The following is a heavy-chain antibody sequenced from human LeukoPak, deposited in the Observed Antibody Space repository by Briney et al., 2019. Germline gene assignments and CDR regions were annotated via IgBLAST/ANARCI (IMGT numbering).Heavy chain of an antibody. J-gene: IGHJ4*02. Sequence: PGGSLRLSCAAPGFTFSTYAMNWVRQAPGKGLDWVSGISGSGGSTYYADSVKGRFIISRDNSKNTLYLQMNSLRAEDTAVYYCANVRYFDWYYFDYWGQGALVTVSS. V-gene: IGHV3-23*01. CDR2: ISGSGGST. CDR3: ANVRYFDWYYFDY. CDR1: GFTFSTYA. D-gene: IGHD3-9*01.